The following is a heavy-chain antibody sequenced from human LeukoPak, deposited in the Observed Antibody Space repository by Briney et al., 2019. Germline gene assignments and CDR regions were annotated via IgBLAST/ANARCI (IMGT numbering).Heavy chain of an antibody. V-gene: IGHV4-61*08. J-gene: IGHJ3*02. CDR3: ARFNAYSTFGLKAFDI. CDR1: GGSFSSDGYY. CDR2: IFPRGTP. D-gene: IGHD4-11*01. Sequence: PAETLALTCTVSGGSFSSDGYYWSWIRQPPGQGLVWIGYIFPRGTPSYNTSPTSRVAIPLAKSRIQFSLKLSSVTVADTAVYYCARFNAYSTFGLKAFDIWGQGAIVTVSS.